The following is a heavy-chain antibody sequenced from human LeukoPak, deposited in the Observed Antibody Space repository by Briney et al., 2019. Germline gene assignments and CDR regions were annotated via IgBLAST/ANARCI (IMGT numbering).Heavy chain of an antibody. J-gene: IGHJ4*02. V-gene: IGHV5-51*01. D-gene: IGHD3-10*01. CDR3: ARLHGSGSYYNFRHFDY. CDR2: IYPGDSDT. Sequence: GESLKISCKGSGYSFTSYWIGWVRQMPGKGLEWMGIIYPGDSDTRYSPSFQGQVTISADKSISTAYLQWSSPKASDTAMYYCARLHGSGSYYNFRHFDYWGQGTLVTVSS. CDR1: GYSFTSYW.